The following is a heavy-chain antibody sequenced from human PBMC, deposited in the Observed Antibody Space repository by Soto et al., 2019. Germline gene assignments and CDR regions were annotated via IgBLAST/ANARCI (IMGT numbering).Heavy chain of an antibody. V-gene: IGHV1-69*06. CDR3: ASDREAARPYYYYSMDV. D-gene: IGHD6-6*01. CDR2: IIPIFGTA. Sequence: QVQLVQSGAEVKKPGSSVKVSCKASGGTFSSYAISWVRQAPGQGLEWMGGIIPIFGTANYAQKFQGRVTITADKSTSTAYMELSSLRSEDTAVYYCASDREAARPYYYYSMDVWGQGPTVTVSS. CDR1: GGTFSSYA. J-gene: IGHJ6*02.